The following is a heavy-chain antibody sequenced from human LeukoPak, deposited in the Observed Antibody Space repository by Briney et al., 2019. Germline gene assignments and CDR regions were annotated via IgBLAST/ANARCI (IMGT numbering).Heavy chain of an antibody. CDR1: GGSISSSSYY. CDR2: IYYSGST. Sequence: SETLSLTCTVSGGSISSSSYYWGWIRQPPGKGLEWIGDIYYSGSTYYNPSLKSRLTMSVDTSKNEFSLRLTSVTAADTAVYFCARPVVPTASDAFDIWGQGTMVTVSS. CDR3: ARPVVPTASDAFDI. V-gene: IGHV4-39*07. D-gene: IGHD2-2*01. J-gene: IGHJ3*02.